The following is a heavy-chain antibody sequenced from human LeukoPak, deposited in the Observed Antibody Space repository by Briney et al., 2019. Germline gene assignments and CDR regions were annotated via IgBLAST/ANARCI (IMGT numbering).Heavy chain of an antibody. Sequence: SVKVSCTASEGTFSSYAISWVRQAPGQGLEWMGGIIPIFGTANYAQRFQGRVTITADESTSTAYMELSSLRSDDTAVYYCAIGTIVVVVAARGFDYWGQGTLVTVSS. D-gene: IGHD2-15*01. J-gene: IGHJ4*02. CDR3: AIGTIVVVVAARGFDY. CDR1: EGTFSSYA. CDR2: IIPIFGTA. V-gene: IGHV1-69*13.